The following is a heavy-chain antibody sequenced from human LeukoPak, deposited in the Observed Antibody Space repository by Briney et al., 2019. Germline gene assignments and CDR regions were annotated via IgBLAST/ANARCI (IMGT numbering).Heavy chain of an antibody. CDR2: IYSGGSK. D-gene: IGHD3-10*01. CDR1: GFTVSSNY. J-gene: IGHJ4*02. Sequence: GGSLRLSCAASGFTVSSNYMSWVRQAPGKGLEWVSVIYSGGSKYYTDSVKGRFSIARDNYKNTLYLQMNSLRAEDTAVYYCARSLGGSLVRGAQYGFDYWGQGTLVTVSS. CDR3: ARSLGGSLVRGAQYGFDY. V-gene: IGHV3-66*01.